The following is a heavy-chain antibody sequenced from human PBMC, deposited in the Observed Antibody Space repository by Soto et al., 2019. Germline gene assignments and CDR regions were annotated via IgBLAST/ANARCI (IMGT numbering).Heavy chain of an antibody. CDR2: INESGGT. CDR1: GGSLSSYH. J-gene: IGHJ5*02. Sequence: SETLSLTCAVYGGSLSSYHWSWIRQSPGKGLEWIGEINESGGTNYSPSLKSRVTISVDTSKNQFSLTLNSVTAAGTAVYYCASHRGSWGSFRYRWFDPWGQGTVVTVSS. V-gene: IGHV4-34*01. D-gene: IGHD3-16*02. CDR3: ASHRGSWGSFRYRWFDP.